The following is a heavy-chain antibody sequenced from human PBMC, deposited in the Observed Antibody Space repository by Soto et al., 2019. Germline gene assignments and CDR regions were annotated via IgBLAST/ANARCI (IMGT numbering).Heavy chain of an antibody. D-gene: IGHD3-10*01. V-gene: IGHV3-64D*06. CDR3: VKFRSGLEPVFES. CDR2: ISDDGDYT. CDR1: GSTFSSHT. J-gene: IGHJ4*02. Sequence: GGLLLPCSASGSTFSSHTMHGVRQPPGKGLEYISTISDDGDYTVYVDSVKGRFTISRDNSNNTLYLQMSSLRPEDTAVYYCVKFRSGLEPVFESWGQGTLVTVYS.